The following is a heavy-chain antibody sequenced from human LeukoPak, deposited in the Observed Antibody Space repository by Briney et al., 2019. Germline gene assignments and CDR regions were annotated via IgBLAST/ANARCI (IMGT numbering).Heavy chain of an antibody. J-gene: IGHJ4*02. Sequence: PGGSLRLSCAASGFTFSHAWMSWVRQAPGKGLEWVGRIKSKIEGGTTEYAAPVKGRFTISRDDSKNTLYLQMHSLKTEDTAVYYCSSNMVEWGQGTLVTVPS. CDR1: GFTFSHAW. V-gene: IGHV3-15*01. D-gene: IGHD4/OR15-4a*01. CDR3: SSNMVE. CDR2: IKSKIEGGTT.